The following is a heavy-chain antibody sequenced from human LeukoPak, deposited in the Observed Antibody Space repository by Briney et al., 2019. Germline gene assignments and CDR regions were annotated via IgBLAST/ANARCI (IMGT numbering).Heavy chain of an antibody. V-gene: IGHV1-3*01. CDR2: INAGNGNT. CDR3: ARDRDRRYYDILTGYDY. CDR1: GYTFTSYA. D-gene: IGHD3-9*01. Sequence: ASVKVSCKASGYTFTSYAMHWVRQAPGQRLEWMGWINAGNGNTKYSQKFQGRVTITRDTSASTAYMELSSLRSEDTAVYYCARDRDRRYYDILTGYDYWGQGTLVTVSS. J-gene: IGHJ4*02.